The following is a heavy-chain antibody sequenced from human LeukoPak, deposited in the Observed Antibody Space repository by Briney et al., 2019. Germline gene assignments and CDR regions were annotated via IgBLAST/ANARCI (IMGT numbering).Heavy chain of an antibody. J-gene: IGHJ3*02. CDR2: FGGDGRST. D-gene: IGHD4-17*01. CDR1: GFTLSGYA. Sequence: GGSLRLSCVASGFTLSGYAMTWVRQAPGKGLEWVSAFGGDGRSTYYADSVKGRFTISRDNSKNTLYLQMSSLRAEDTAIYYCAKDWRDYGDFHAFDIWGQGTMVTVSS. V-gene: IGHV3-23*01. CDR3: AKDWRDYGDFHAFDI.